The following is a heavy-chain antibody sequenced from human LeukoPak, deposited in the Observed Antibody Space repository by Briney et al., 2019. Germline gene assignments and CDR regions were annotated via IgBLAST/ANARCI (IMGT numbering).Heavy chain of an antibody. CDR3: AKVSSGIIDD. CDR2: ISGSGGST. V-gene: IGHV3-23*01. Sequence: AGGSLRLSCAASGFTFSSYAMNWVRQAPGKGLEWVSGISGSGGSTYYADSVEGRFTISRDNSKSTLYLQMNSLRAEDTAVYYCAKVSSGIIDDWGQGTLVTVSS. D-gene: IGHD1-26*01. CDR1: GFTFSSYA. J-gene: IGHJ4*02.